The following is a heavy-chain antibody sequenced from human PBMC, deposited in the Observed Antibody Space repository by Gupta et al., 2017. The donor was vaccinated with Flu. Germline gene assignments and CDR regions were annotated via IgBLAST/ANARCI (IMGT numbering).Heavy chain of an antibody. CDR1: GFTFSSYE. Sequence: QPMESGGGLVQPGGSLRLSCAASGFTFSSYEMNWVRQAPGKGLEWVSYISSSGSTIYYADSVKGRFTISRDNAKNSLYLQMNSLRAEDTAVYYCARMVSAAGLVDYWGQGTLVTVSS. CDR2: ISSSGSTI. CDR3: ARMVSAAGLVDY. J-gene: IGHJ4*02. D-gene: IGHD6-13*01. V-gene: IGHV3-48*03.